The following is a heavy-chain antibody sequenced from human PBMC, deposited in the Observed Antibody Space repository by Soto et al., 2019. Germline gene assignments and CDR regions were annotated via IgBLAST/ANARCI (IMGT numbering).Heavy chain of an antibody. D-gene: IGHD3-10*01. CDR2: IYYRGST. CDR3: ARGGSGTYYV. Sequence: SETRSLTCSVSDDSITGGGYYWSWIRQHPAKGLEWIGSIYYRGSTYYNPSLRSRGTISLDPSQARLSLRLTSLTAADTATYYCARGGSGTYYVWGQGTLVTVSS. CDR1: DDSITGGGYY. V-gene: IGHV4-31*02. J-gene: IGHJ4*02.